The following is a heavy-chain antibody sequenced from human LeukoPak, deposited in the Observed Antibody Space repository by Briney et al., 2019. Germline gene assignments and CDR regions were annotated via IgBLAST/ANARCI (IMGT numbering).Heavy chain of an antibody. CDR3: ARRRTPSSNWYVYYYYYGMDV. CDR2: IYTSGST. J-gene: IGHJ6*02. Sequence: SETLSLTCTVSGGSISSYYWSWIRQPAGKGLEWIGRIYTSGSTNYNPSLKSRVTMSVDTSKNQFSLKLSSVTAADTAVYYCARRRTPSSNWYVYYYYYGMDVWGQGTTVTVSS. CDR1: GGSISSYY. V-gene: IGHV4-4*07. D-gene: IGHD6-13*01.